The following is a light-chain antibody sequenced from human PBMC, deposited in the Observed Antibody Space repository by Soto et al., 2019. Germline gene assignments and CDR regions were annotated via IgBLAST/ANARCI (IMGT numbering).Light chain of an antibody. CDR1: QSVSSSF. V-gene: IGKV3-20*01. CDR2: GTS. J-gene: IGKJ1*01. Sequence: EIVLTQSPGTLSLSPGNRATLSCRASQSVSSSFLAWYQPRPGQAPRLLIYGTSSRATGIPDRFSGSGSGTDFTLTISRLENEDIAVYYCQHFDSALTFGQGTTVEI. CDR3: QHFDSALT.